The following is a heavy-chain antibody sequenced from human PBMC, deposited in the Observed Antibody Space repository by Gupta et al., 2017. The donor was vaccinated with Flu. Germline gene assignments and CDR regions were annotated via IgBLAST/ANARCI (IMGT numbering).Heavy chain of an antibody. Sequence: EVQLVESGGGLVQPGRSLRLSCAASGFTFDDYAMHWVRQVPGKGLEWVSGISWYGDRVAYADSVRGRFTISRDNAKKSLYLQMNSLRVEDTALYYCAKDKYAARGVTPAYFDYWGQGSRVTVSS. D-gene: IGHD2-21*02. CDR3: AKDKYAARGVTPAYFDY. CDR2: ISWYGDRV. J-gene: IGHJ4*02. V-gene: IGHV3-9*01. CDR1: GFTFDDYA.